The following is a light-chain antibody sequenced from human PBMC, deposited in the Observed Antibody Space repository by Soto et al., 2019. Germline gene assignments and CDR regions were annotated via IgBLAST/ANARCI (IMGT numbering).Light chain of an antibody. J-gene: IGLJ3*02. Sequence: QSVLTQPPSVSGAPGQRVTISCTGSSSNIGAGYDVHWYQQLPGTAPKLLIYGNINRPSGVPDRFSGSKSGTSASLAITGRQAEDEADYYYQSYDTSLSGLVFGGGTKLTVL. CDR3: QSYDTSLSGLV. V-gene: IGLV1-40*01. CDR1: SSNIGAGYD. CDR2: GNI.